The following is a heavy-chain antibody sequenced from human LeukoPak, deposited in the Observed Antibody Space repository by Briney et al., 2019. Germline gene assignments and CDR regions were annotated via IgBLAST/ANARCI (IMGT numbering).Heavy chain of an antibody. D-gene: IGHD3-10*01. CDR1: GFTFNSYA. CDR3: AKRGGYETMAAFDY. J-gene: IGHJ4*02. Sequence: GGSLRLSCAASGFTFNSYAMSWVRQAPGKGLEWVSAISPGGSDTYYADSVRGRFTTSRDNSKNTLYLQMSSLRAEDSAVYYCAKRGGYETMAAFDYWGQGTLVTVSS. V-gene: IGHV3-23*01. CDR2: ISPGGSDT.